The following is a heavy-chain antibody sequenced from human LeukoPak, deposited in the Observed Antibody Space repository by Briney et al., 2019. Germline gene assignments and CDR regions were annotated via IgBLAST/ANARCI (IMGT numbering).Heavy chain of an antibody. CDR3: ARVNWGSAFDI. D-gene: IGHD7-27*01. CDR2: ISSSSSYI. CDR1: GFTFSSYA. J-gene: IGHJ3*02. Sequence: PGGSLRLSCAASGFTFSSYAMSWVRQAPGKGLEWVSSISSSSSYIYYADSVKGRFTISRDNAKNSLYLQMNSMRAEDTAVYYCARVNWGSAFDIWGQGTMVTVSS. V-gene: IGHV3-21*01.